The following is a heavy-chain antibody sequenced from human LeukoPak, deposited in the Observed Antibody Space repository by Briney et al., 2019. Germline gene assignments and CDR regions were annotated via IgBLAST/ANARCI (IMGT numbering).Heavy chain of an antibody. J-gene: IGHJ4*02. CDR1: GGTFSSYA. D-gene: IGHD3-22*01. CDR3: AKDRGSIVVVISASDY. CDR2: ISGSGGST. V-gene: IGHV3-23*01. Sequence: SCKASGGTFSSYAMSWVRQAPGKGLEWVSAISGSGGSTYYADSVKGRFTISRDNSKNTLYLQMNSLRAEDTAVYYCAKDRGSIVVVISASDYWGQGTLVTVSS.